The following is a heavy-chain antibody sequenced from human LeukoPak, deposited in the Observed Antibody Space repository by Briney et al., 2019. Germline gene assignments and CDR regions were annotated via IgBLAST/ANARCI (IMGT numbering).Heavy chain of an antibody. D-gene: IGHD2-21*01. Sequence: PGGSLRLSCAASGFTFSSYAMSWVRQAPGKGLEWVSSISSSSSYIYYADSVKGRFTISRDNAKNSLYLQMNSLRAEDTAVYYCASIPSDAFDIWGQGTMVTVSS. CDR3: ASIPSDAFDI. CDR2: ISSSSSYI. J-gene: IGHJ3*02. V-gene: IGHV3-21*01. CDR1: GFTFSSYA.